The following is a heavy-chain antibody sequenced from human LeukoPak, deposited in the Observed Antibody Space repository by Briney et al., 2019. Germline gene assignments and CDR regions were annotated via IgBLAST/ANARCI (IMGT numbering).Heavy chain of an antibody. J-gene: IGHJ4*02. V-gene: IGHV4-34*01. CDR1: GGSFSGYY. Sequence: SETLSLTCAVYGGSFSGYYWSWIRQPPGKGLEWIGEINHSGSTNYTPSLKSRVPISVDTSKNQFSLKLSSVTAADTAVYYCARGPVVTAARYFDYWGQGTLVTVSS. CDR2: INHSGST. D-gene: IGHD2-21*02. CDR3: ARGPVVTAARYFDY.